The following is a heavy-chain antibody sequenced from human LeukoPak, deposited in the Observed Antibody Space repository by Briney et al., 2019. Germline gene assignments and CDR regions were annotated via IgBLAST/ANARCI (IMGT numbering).Heavy chain of an antibody. CDR1: GFTFASYA. CDR3: AKDKDIHYYGSGDLDY. Sequence: PGGSLRLSCAASGFTFASYAMSWVRQAPGKGLEWVSGISGSGGSTNYADSVKGRFTISRDNSKNTLYLQMNSLRAEDTAVYYCAKDKDIHYYGSGDLDYWGQGTLVTVSS. CDR2: ISGSGGST. J-gene: IGHJ4*02. V-gene: IGHV3-23*01. D-gene: IGHD3-10*01.